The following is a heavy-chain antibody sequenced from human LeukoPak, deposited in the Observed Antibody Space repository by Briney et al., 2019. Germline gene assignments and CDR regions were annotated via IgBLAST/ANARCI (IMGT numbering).Heavy chain of an antibody. CDR2: MNPNSGNT. CDR3: ARDRGDCSGGSCDQGIWRSPFDP. D-gene: IGHD2-15*01. CDR1: GYTFTSYD. V-gene: IGHV1-8*01. Sequence: ASVKVSCKASGYTFTSYDINWVRQATGQGLEWMGWMNPNSGNTGYAQKFQGRVTMTRNTSISTAYMELSRLRSDDTAVYYCARDRGDCSGGSCDQGIWRSPFDPWGQGTLVTVSS. J-gene: IGHJ5*02.